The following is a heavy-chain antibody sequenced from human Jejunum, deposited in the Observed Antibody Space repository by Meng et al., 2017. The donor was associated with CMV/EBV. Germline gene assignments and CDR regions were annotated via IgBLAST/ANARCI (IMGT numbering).Heavy chain of an antibody. D-gene: IGHD1-20*01. J-gene: IGHJ4*02. V-gene: IGHV3-74*03. CDR2: MTGDGANA. Sequence: GFHCDSLGMNWVRQAPGKGLVWVSRMTGDGANAAYADSVKSRFTISRDNARNTLDLQMSSLRAEDTAVYYCVREMRYDNCPSFDHWGRGTLVTVSS. CDR3: VREMRYDNCPSFDH. CDR1: GFHCDSLG.